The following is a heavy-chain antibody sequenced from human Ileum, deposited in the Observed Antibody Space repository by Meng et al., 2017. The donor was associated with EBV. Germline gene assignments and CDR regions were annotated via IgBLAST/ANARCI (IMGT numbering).Heavy chain of an antibody. Sequence: QVQLRESGPGRVTPSGTLFLPSTVSGDSSSSDIWWSWVRQPPGKGLEWIGEVYHRGDTNYNPSLKSRVDISVDKSKNQFYLSLFSVTAADTAVYYCGRDQGRELINHWGQGTLVTVSS. CDR2: VYHRGDT. J-gene: IGHJ4*02. D-gene: IGHD1-7*01. CDR3: GRDQGRELINH. CDR1: GDSSSSDIW. V-gene: IGHV4-4*02.